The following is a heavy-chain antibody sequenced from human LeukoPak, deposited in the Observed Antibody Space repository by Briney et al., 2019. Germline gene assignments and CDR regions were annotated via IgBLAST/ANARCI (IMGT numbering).Heavy chain of an antibody. D-gene: IGHD1-26*01. CDR1: GFAFSDYY. CDR3: ARGTYYYFDH. Sequence: PGGSLRLSCAASGFAFSDYYMSWIRQTPGEGLEWVSYIRSSNSDTKYADSVKGRFTISRDNAKNSLYLQMNSLRADDTAVYYCARGTYYYFDHWGQGILVTVSS. J-gene: IGHJ4*02. V-gene: IGHV3-11*03. CDR2: IRSSNSDT.